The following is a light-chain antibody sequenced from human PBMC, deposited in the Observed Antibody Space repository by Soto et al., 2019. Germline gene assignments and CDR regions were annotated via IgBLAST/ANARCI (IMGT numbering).Light chain of an antibody. J-gene: IGLJ2*01. CDR2: DVS. CDR3: SSYTTSSTLV. CDR1: SSDVGAYNY. Sequence: QSALTQPASVSGSPGQSITISCTGTSSDVGAYNYVSWYQQHPSKAPELMIYDVSNRPSGVSNRFSGSKSDNTASLTISGLQAEDEADYYCSSYTTSSTLVFGGGTQLTVL. V-gene: IGLV2-14*03.